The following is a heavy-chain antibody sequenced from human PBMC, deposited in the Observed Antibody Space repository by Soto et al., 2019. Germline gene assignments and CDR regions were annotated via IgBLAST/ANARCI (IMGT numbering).Heavy chain of an antibody. D-gene: IGHD3-22*01. V-gene: IGHV1-69*13. J-gene: IGHJ3*02. CDR2: IIPIFGTA. CDR3: ARTAYPYYDSSGGAFDI. CDR1: GCTFSSYA. Sequence: RASVKVSCKASGCTFSSYAISWVRQAPGQGLEWMGEIIPIFGTANYAQKFQGRVTITADESTSTAYMELSSLRSEDTAVYYCARTAYPYYDSSGGAFDIWGQGTMVTVSS.